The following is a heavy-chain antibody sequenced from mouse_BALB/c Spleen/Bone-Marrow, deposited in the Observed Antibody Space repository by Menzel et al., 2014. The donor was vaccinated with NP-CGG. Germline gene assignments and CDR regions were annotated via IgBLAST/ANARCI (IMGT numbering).Heavy chain of an antibody. J-gene: IGHJ3*01. CDR2: ISTCSGNT. Sequence: VQLVESGPELVRPGVSVKISCKGSGYTFTDYAMHWVKQSHAKSLEWIGVISTCSGNTNYNQKFKGKATMTVDKSSSTAYMELARLTSEDSAIYYCARSGYGYDWFAYWGQGTLVTVSA. CDR3: ARSGYGYDWFAY. V-gene: IGHV1-67*01. CDR1: GYTFTDYA. D-gene: IGHD2-2*01.